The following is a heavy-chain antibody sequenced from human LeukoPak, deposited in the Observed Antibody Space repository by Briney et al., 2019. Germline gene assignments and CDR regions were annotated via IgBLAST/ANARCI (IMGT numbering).Heavy chain of an antibody. V-gene: IGHV3-23*01. Sequence: GGSLRLSCAASGFTFSSYAMSWVRQAPGKGLEWVSAISGSGGSTYYADSVKGRFTISRDNAKNSLYLQMNSLRAEDTAVYYCARESSGRFRVYYFDYWGQGTLVTVSS. J-gene: IGHJ4*02. CDR3: ARESSGRFRVYYFDY. CDR2: ISGSGGST. D-gene: IGHD3-10*01. CDR1: GFTFSSYA.